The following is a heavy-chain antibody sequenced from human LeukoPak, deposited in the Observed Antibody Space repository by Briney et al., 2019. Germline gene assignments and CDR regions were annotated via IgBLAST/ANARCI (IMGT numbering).Heavy chain of an antibody. Sequence: SETLSLTCTVSGGSISSYYWSWIRQPPGKGLEWIGYMYYSGSTNYNPSLKSRVTISVDTSKNQFSLRLSSVTAADTAVYYCARTGHPDGSSWYFDYWGQGTLVTVSS. J-gene: IGHJ4*02. CDR2: MYYSGST. CDR3: ARTGHPDGSSWYFDY. V-gene: IGHV4-59*01. D-gene: IGHD6-13*01. CDR1: GGSISSYY.